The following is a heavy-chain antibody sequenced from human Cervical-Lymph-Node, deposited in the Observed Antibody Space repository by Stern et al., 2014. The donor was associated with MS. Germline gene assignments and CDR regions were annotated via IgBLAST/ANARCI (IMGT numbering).Heavy chain of an antibody. D-gene: IGHD3-22*01. CDR2: ISSSSSYI. CDR3: AREVYYYDSSGLDY. Sequence: VKLVESGGGLVKRGGSLRLSCAASGFTFSSYSMNWVRQAPGKGLEWVSSISSSSSYIYYADSVKGRFTISRDNAKNSLYLQMNSLRAEDTAVYYCAREVYYYDSSGLDYWGQGTLVTVSS. CDR1: GFTFSSYS. V-gene: IGHV3-21*01. J-gene: IGHJ4*02.